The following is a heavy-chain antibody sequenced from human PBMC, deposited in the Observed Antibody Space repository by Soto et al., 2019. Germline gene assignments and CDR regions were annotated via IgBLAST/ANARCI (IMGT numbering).Heavy chain of an antibody. Sequence: ASVKVSCKASGGTFSSYAISWVRQAPGQGLEWMGGIIPILGIANYAQKFQGRVTITADKSTSTAYMELSSLRSEDTAVYYCARGDSGYYFDYWGQGTLVTVSS. D-gene: IGHD5-12*01. CDR3: ARGDSGYYFDY. CDR2: IIPILGIA. CDR1: GGTFSSYA. V-gene: IGHV1-69*10. J-gene: IGHJ4*02.